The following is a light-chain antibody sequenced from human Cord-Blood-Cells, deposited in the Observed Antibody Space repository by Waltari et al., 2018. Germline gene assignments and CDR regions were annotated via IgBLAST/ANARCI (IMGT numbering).Light chain of an antibody. CDR1: QSISSW. CDR3: QQYNSYSWT. CDR2: KAS. Sequence: EIQMNQSPSTLSASVGDRVTITCRASQSISSWLAWDQQKPGKAPKLLIYKASSLESGVPSRFSGSGSGTEFTLTISSLQPDDFATYYCQQYNSYSWTFGQGTKVEIK. V-gene: IGKV1-5*03. J-gene: IGKJ1*01.